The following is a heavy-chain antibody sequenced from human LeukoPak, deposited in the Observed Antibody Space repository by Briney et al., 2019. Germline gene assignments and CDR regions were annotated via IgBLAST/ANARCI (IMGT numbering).Heavy chain of an antibody. D-gene: IGHD3-3*01. CDR3: ARDFIHRSGEADY. CDR2: ISSSTSYT. J-gene: IGHJ4*02. Sequence: PGGSLRLTCAASGFTFSDYYMAWIRQAPGKGLEWISYISSSTSYTKYADSVKGRFTISRDNVKKSLYLQMNSLRAEDTAVYYCARDFIHRSGEADYWGQGTLVTVSS. CDR1: GFTFSDYY. V-gene: IGHV3-11*05.